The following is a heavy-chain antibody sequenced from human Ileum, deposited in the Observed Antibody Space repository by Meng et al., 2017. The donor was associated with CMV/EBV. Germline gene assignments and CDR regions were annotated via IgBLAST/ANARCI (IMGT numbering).Heavy chain of an antibody. Sequence: ASVKVSCKASGYTFTGYYLHWVRQAPGQGLEWMGWINSNSGGTNYAQKFQGRVTMTRDTSITTAYMELSSLKSDDTAVYYCTLWFGELLPIAVFDYWGQGTLVTGAS. J-gene: IGHJ4*02. CDR1: GYTFTGYY. V-gene: IGHV1-2*02. CDR3: TLWFGELLPIAVFDY. CDR2: INSNSGGT. D-gene: IGHD3-10*01.